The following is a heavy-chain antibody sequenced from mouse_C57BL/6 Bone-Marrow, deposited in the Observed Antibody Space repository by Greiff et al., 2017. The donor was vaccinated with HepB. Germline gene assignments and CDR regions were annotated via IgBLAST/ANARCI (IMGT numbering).Heavy chain of an antibody. Sequence: EVKLMESGGGLVQPGGSLKLSCAASGFTFSDYGMAWVRQAPRKGPEWVAFISNLAYSIYYADTVTGRFTISIENAKNTLYLEMSSLRSEDTAMYYCARHPAGYFDVWGTGTTVTVSS. J-gene: IGHJ1*03. CDR1: GFTFSDYG. CDR3: ARHPAGYFDV. CDR2: ISNLAYSI. V-gene: IGHV5-15*01.